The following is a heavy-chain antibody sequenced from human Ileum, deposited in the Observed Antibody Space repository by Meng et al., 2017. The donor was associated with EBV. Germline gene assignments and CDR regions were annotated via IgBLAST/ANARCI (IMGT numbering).Heavy chain of an antibody. Sequence: QWQLRESGRGLVKPSLTLSLTCAVSGGSISRGAYHWSWLRPPPGKGLEWIGHSGSPSYNPSLRSRLTISVDPSKNQFSLRLDSATAADTAVYYCAIYAEGAGGKGYWGQGTLVTVSS. CDR2: HSGSP. CDR3: AIYAEGAGGKGY. J-gene: IGHJ4*02. D-gene: IGHD6-13*01. CDR1: GGSISRGAYH. V-gene: IGHV4-30-4*01.